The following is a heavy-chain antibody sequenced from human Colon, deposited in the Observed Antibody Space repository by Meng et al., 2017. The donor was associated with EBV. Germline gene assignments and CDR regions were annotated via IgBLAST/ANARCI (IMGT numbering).Heavy chain of an antibody. J-gene: IGHJ4*02. CDR3: VRAAMDDFGGHRFDY. Sequence: PQPETLPEIAQPSQALSLPVPGGGSCSGGCCYYWIWHHPHPGMGLNWIGYYNYSGCYNSNPSLTSTLTIAIDTSKFQFSLRLRSVAAAATAECDCVRAAMDDFGGHRFDYWGQGILVTVSS. D-gene: IGHD4-23*01. CDR2: YNYSGCY. V-gene: IGHV4-31*01. CDR1: GSCSGGCCYY.